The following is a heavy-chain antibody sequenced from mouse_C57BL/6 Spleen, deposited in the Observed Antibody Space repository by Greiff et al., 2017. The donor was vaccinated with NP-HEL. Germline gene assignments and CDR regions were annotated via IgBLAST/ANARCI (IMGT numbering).Heavy chain of an antibody. CDR2: IWRGGST. CDR1: GFSLTSYG. J-gene: IGHJ3*01. Sequence: VKLMESGPGLVQPSQSLSITCTVSGFSLTSYGVHWVRQSPGKGLEWLGVIWRGGSTDYNAAFMSRLSITKDNSKSQVFFKMNSLQADDTAIYYCAKNDDYDAWFAYWGQGTLVTVSA. D-gene: IGHD2-4*01. CDR3: AKNDDYDAWFAY. V-gene: IGHV2-5*01.